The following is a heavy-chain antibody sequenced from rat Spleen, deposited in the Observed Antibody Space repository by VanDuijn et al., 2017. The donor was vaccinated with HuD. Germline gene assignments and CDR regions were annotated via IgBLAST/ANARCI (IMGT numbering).Heavy chain of an antibody. D-gene: IGHD4-3*01. CDR1: GFTFRSYW. CDR3: AVSGYGY. V-gene: IGHV5-58*01. CDR2: INPDGSIT. Sequence: EVQLVESGGGLVQPGGSLKLSCVASGFTFRSYWMYWVRQAPGKGLEWVSSINPDGSITYYTESVRGRFTISRDNSENTVYLQMNSLRSEDTATYYCAVSGYGYWGQGVMVTVSS. J-gene: IGHJ2*01.